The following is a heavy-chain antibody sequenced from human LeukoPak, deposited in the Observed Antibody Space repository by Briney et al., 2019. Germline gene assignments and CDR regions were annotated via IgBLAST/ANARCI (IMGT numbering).Heavy chain of an antibody. V-gene: IGHV3-21*01. D-gene: IGHD6-19*01. CDR1: GFTFSSYS. J-gene: IGHJ4*02. CDR2: ISSSSSYI. Sequence: GGSLRLSCAASGFTFSSYSMNWVRQAPGKGLEWVSSISSSSSYIYYADSVKGRFTISRDNSKNPLYLQMNSLRAEDTAVYYCARGSSSGWYLIPYWGQGTLVTVSS. CDR3: ARGSSSGWYLIPY.